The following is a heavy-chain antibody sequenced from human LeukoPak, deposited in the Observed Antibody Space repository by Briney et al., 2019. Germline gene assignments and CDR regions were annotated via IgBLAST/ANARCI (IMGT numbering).Heavy chain of an antibody. CDR1: GYTFTGYY. J-gene: IGHJ4*02. V-gene: IGHV1-2*06. Sequence: ASVKVSCKASGYTFTGYYMHWVRQAPGQGLEWMGRINPNSGGTNYAQKFQGRVTMTRVTSISTAYMELSRLRSDDTAVYYCARAKYYYDSSGYSYYFDYWGQGTLVTVSS. CDR2: INPNSGGT. CDR3: ARAKYYYDSSGYSYYFDY. D-gene: IGHD3-22*01.